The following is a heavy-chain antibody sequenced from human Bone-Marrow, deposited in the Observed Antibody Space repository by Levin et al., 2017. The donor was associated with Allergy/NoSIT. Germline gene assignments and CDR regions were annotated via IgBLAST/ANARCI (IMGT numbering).Heavy chain of an antibody. CDR1: GGTFSSYA. CDR2: IIPIFGTA. V-gene: IGHV1-69*06. Sequence: ASVKVSCKASGGTFSSYAISWVRQAPGQGLEWMGGIIPIFGTANYAQKFQGRVTITADKSTSTAYMELSSLRSEDTAVYYCARTGVQEFPYWYYYYMDVWGKGTTVTVSS. D-gene: IGHD3-10*01. J-gene: IGHJ6*03. CDR3: ARTGVQEFPYWYYYYMDV.